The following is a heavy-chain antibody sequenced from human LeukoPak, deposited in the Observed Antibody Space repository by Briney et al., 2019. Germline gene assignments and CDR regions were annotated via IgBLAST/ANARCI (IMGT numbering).Heavy chain of an antibody. J-gene: IGHJ4*02. V-gene: IGHV1-69*04. CDR2: IIPILGIA. Sequence: ASVTVSCKASGGTFSSYAISWVRQAPGQGLEWMGRIIPILGIANYAQKFQGRVTITADKSTSTAYMELSSLRSEDTAVYYCARDYLPGEYDYWGQGTLVTVSS. CDR1: GGTFSSYA. D-gene: IGHD3-10*01. CDR3: ARDYLPGEYDY.